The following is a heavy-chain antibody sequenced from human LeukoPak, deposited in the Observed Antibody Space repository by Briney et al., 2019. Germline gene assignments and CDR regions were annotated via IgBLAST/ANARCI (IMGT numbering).Heavy chain of an antibody. V-gene: IGHV1-46*01. J-gene: IGHJ4*02. CDR3: ARDYSDYVWGSYRSPYDH. CDR2: INPSGGST. D-gene: IGHD3-16*02. CDR1: GYTFTSYY. Sequence: ASVKVSCKASGYTFTSYYMHWVRQAPGQGLEWMGIINPSGGSTSYAQKFQGRVTMTRDTSTSTVYMELSSLRSEDTAVYYCARDYSDYVWGSYRSPYDHWGQGTLVTVSS.